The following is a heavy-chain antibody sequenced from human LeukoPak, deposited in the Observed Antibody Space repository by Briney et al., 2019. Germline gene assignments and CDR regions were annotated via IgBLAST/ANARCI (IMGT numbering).Heavy chain of an antibody. V-gene: IGHV4-30-2*03. CDR3: ARRGSSSSFDY. J-gene: IGHJ4*02. D-gene: IGHD6-6*01. CDR1: GGSISSGGYS. CDR2: IYHSGST. Sequence: LSLTCAVSGGSISSGGYSWSWIRQPPGKGLEWIGYIYHSGSTYYNPSLKSRVTISVDTSKNQFSLKLSSVTAADTAVYYCARRGSSSSFDYWGQGTLVTVSS.